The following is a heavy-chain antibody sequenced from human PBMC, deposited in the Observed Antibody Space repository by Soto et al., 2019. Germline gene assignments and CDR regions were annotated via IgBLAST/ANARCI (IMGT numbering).Heavy chain of an antibody. CDR1: GGTFSSYA. Sequence: QVQLVQSGAEVKKPGSSVKVSCKASGGTFSSYAISWVRQAPGQGLEWMGGIIPIFGTENYAQKFQGRVTITADESTSTAYMELSRLRSEDTAVYYCASLLWFGELLPRSTYYYYGMDVWGQGTTVTVSS. CDR3: ASLLWFGELLPRSTYYYYGMDV. V-gene: IGHV1-69*01. D-gene: IGHD3-10*01. CDR2: IIPIFGTE. J-gene: IGHJ6*02.